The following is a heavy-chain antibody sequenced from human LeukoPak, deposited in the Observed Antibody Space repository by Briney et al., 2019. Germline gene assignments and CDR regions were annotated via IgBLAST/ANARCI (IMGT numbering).Heavy chain of an antibody. D-gene: IGHD4-11*01. V-gene: IGHV4-59*08. J-gene: IGHJ4*02. CDR1: GGSISSYY. Sequence: PSETLPLTCTVSGGSISSYYWSWIRQPPGKGLEWIGYIYYSGSTNYNPSLKSRVTISVDTSKNQFSLKLSSVTAADTAVYYCARQSTTVTSRFDYWGQGTLVTVSS. CDR2: IYYSGST. CDR3: ARQSTTVTSRFDY.